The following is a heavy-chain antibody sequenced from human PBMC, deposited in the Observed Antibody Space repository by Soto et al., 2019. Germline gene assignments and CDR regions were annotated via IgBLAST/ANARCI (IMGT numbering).Heavy chain of an antibody. CDR3: ARHPDS. V-gene: IGHV4-31*03. CDR1: GGSISSGGYC. J-gene: IGHJ4*02. Sequence: QVQLQESGPGLVKPSQTLSLTCTVSGGSISSGGYCWSWIRQHPGKGLEWIVYVYYRGSTYYTPSLKSRVTISGDTSMNQCSRKLSSVTAADTAVYYCARHPDSWGQGTLVTGSS. CDR2: VYYRGST.